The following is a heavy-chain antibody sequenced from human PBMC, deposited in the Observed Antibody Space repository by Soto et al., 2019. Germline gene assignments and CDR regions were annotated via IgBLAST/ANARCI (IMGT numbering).Heavy chain of an antibody. J-gene: IGHJ5*01. Sequence: QLQLQESGPGLVRPSETLSLTCSVSGASINNFAYYWGWIRQPPGKGLEWIGTVYYNENTYYNPSLKSRVAISVATAKNQFSLNLRSVTAADTAIYFCARRERYYGSPGWFDPWGQGTLVTVSS. CDR3: ARRERYYGSPGWFDP. V-gene: IGHV4-39*01. CDR1: GASINNFAYY. CDR2: VYYNENT. D-gene: IGHD3-10*01.